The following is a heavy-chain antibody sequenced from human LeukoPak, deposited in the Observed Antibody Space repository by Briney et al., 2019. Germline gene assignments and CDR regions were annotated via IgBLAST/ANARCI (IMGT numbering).Heavy chain of an antibody. Sequence: GGSLRLSCAASGFTFSSYGMSWVRQAPGKGLEWVSAISGSGGSTYYADSVKGRFTISRDNSKNTLYLQMNSLRAEDTAVYYCAKDGKTRNWNYFQAKPVYWGQGTLVTVSS. CDR2: ISGSGGST. CDR1: GFTFSSYG. J-gene: IGHJ4*02. CDR3: AKDGKTRNWNYFQAKPVY. V-gene: IGHV3-23*01. D-gene: IGHD1-7*01.